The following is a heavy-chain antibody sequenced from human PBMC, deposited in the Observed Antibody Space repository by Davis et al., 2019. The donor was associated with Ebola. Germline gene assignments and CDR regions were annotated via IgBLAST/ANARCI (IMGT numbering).Heavy chain of an antibody. CDR2: ISYDGSNK. Sequence: GESLKISCAASGFTFSSYAMHWVRQAPGKGLEWVAFISYDGSNKYYADSVKGRFTISRDNAKNSLYLQMNSLTDEDTAIYYCARGYGSGRHFDYWGQGTLVTVSS. CDR3: ARGYGSGRHFDY. CDR1: GFTFSSYA. D-gene: IGHD3-10*01. V-gene: IGHV3-30-3*01. J-gene: IGHJ4*02.